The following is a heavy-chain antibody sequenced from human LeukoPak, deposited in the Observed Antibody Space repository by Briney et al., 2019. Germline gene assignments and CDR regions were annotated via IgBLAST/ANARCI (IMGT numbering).Heavy chain of an antibody. J-gene: IGHJ4*02. CDR3: ARGQADFDS. CDR1: GFTFSDFY. Sequence: GGSQRLSCAASGFTFSDFYMTWIRQAPGKGLEWVSYISSSTSYTNYADSVKGRFTISRDNAKNSLYLQMNSLRAEDTAVYYCARGQADFDSWGQGTLFTVSS. V-gene: IGHV3-11*06. CDR2: ISSSTSYT.